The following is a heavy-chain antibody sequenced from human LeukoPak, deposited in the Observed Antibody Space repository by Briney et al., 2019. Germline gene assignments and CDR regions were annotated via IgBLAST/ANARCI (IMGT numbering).Heavy chain of an antibody. CDR3: ARGPIMAFGVVRGWFDP. V-gene: IGHV4-34*01. Sequence: SETLSLTCAVYGGSFSGYYWSWIRQPPGKGLEWIGEINHSGSTNYNPSLKSRVTISVDTSKNQFSLKLSSVTAADTAVYYCARGPIMAFGVVRGWFDPWGQGTLVTVSS. CDR2: INHSGST. CDR1: GGSFSGYY. J-gene: IGHJ5*02. D-gene: IGHD3-3*01.